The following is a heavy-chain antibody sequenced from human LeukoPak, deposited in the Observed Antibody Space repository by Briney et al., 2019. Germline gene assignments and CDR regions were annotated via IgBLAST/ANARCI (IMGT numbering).Heavy chain of an antibody. CDR1: GYIFTGYY. V-gene: IGHV1-2*02. Sequence: ASVKVSCKASGYIFTGYYMHWVRQAPGQGLEWMGWINPNSGGTNYAQKFQGRVTMTRDTSISTAYMELSRLRSDDTAVYYCARDLRRGSGSYFGGYWGQGTLVTVSS. CDR2: INPNSGGT. J-gene: IGHJ4*02. D-gene: IGHD1-26*01. CDR3: ARDLRRGSGSYFGGY.